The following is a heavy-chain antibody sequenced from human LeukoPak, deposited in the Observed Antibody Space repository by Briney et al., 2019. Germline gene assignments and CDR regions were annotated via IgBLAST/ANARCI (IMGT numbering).Heavy chain of an antibody. J-gene: IGHJ3*02. CDR2: ISYDGSNN. D-gene: IGHD4-17*01. CDR3: ARVWDDYGAVWYAFDI. CDR1: GFTFSSYA. V-gene: IGHV3-30-3*01. Sequence: GGSLRLSCAASGFTFSSYAMHWVRQAPGKGLEWVAVISYDGSNNYYADSVKGRFTISRDNSKNTLYLQMNSLRAEDTAVYYCARVWDDYGAVWYAFDIWGQGTMVTVSS.